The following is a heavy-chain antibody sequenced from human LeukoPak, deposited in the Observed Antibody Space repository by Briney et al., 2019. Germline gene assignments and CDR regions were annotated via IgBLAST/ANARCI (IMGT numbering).Heavy chain of an antibody. CDR3: ATLVSVATYHFDY. D-gene: IGHD2-2*01. CDR1: GGSISSSSYY. V-gene: IGHV4-39*07. J-gene: IGHJ4*02. Sequence: SGTLCLSCTVSGGSISSSSYYWGCIRPPPGKGLEWIGSIYYSGSTYYNPSLKSRVTISIDTSKNQLSLKLSSVTAADTAVYYCATLVSVATYHFDYWGQGTLVTVSS. CDR2: IYYSGST.